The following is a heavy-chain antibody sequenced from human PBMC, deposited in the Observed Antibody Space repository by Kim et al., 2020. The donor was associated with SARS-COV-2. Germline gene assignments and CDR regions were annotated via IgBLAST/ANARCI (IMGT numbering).Heavy chain of an antibody. V-gene: IGHV1-69*01. J-gene: IGHJ4*02. CDR3: AREGTDYGGNSGTFDY. Sequence: KVQGRVTITADESTSTAYMELSSLRSEDTAVYYCAREGTDYGGNSGTFDYWGQGTLVTVSS. D-gene: IGHD4-17*01.